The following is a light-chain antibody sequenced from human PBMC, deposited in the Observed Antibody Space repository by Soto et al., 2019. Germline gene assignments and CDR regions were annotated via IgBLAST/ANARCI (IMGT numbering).Light chain of an antibody. CDR3: SSYTSSTTLV. CDR1: SSDVGAYNY. Sequence: QSALTQPAAVSGSPGQSITISCTGTSSDVGAYNYVSWYQQHPGKAPKLMIYEVSNRPSGVSHRFSGSKSDNTASLTIPGLQTDDEADYYCSSYTSSTTLVFGTGTKVTVL. V-gene: IGLV2-14*01. J-gene: IGLJ1*01. CDR2: EVS.